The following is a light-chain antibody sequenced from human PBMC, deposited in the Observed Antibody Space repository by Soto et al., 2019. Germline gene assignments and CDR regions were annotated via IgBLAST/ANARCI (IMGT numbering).Light chain of an antibody. CDR2: GAS. J-gene: IGKJ1*01. CDR3: QQTYSTCGT. CDR1: QTISTY. Sequence: DIQMTQSPSSLSASVGDRVTITCRASQTISTYLNWYQYKPGKAPKLLNYGASRLQSGVASRFRGSGSGTDFTLTISSLQREDFATCYCQQTYSTCGTFGQGTKVEIK. V-gene: IGKV1-39*01.